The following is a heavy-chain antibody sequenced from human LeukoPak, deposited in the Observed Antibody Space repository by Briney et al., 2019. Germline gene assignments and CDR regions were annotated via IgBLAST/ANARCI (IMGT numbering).Heavy chain of an antibody. CDR3: ARTGYGSGSDDFDF. V-gene: IGHV1-18*01. CDR2: ISPHNGNR. D-gene: IGHD3-10*01. J-gene: IGHJ4*02. Sequence: ASVKVSCKXSGYTFTRYGVSWVRQAPGQGLEWMGWISPHNGNRDYSQKFKDRVTMTTDTSTSTVYLELRSLRPDDTAMYYCARTGYGSGSDDFDFWGQGTLVTVSS. CDR1: GYTFTRYG.